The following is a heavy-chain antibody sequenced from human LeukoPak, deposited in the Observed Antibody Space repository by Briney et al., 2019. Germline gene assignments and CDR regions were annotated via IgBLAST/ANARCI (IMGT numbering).Heavy chain of an antibody. CDR2: ITGSGGRT. V-gene: IGHV3-23*01. Sequence: GGSLRLSCAASGFTFSSYSMNWVRQAPGKGLEWVSAITGSGGRTYYADSVKGRFTISRDNSKNTLYLQMNSLRAEDTAVYYCAKVYCDGDCYSAYWGQGTLVTVSS. CDR3: AKVYCDGDCYSAY. CDR1: GFTFSSYS. J-gene: IGHJ4*02. D-gene: IGHD2-21*02.